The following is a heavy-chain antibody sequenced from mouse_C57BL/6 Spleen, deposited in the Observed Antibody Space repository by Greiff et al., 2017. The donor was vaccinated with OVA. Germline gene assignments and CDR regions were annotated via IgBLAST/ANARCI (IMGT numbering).Heavy chain of an antibody. J-gene: IGHJ4*01. CDR2: IDPSDSYT. D-gene: IGHD2-4*01. Sequence: VQLQQPGAELVMPGASVKLSCKASGYTFASYWMHWVKQRPGQGLEWIGEIDPSDSYTNYNQKFKGKSTLTVDKSSSTAYMQLSSLTSEDSAVYHCSVYDYVGYAMDYWGQGTSVTVSS. V-gene: IGHV1-69*01. CDR3: SVYDYVGYAMDY. CDR1: GYTFASYW.